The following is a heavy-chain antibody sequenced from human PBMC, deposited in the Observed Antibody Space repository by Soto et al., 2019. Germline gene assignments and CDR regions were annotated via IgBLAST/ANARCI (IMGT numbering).Heavy chain of an antibody. CDR3: ARGGRNYDFWSGYYRLGDNYYYYYMDV. Sequence: QVQLQESGPGLVKPSETLSLTCTVSGGSISSYYWSWIRQPPGKGLEWIGYIYYSGSTNYNPSLMSRVTISVDTSKNQFSLKLSSVTAADTAVYYCARGGRNYDFWSGYYRLGDNYYYYYMDVWGKGTTVTVSS. CDR1: GGSISSYY. V-gene: IGHV4-59*01. CDR2: IYYSGST. J-gene: IGHJ6*03. D-gene: IGHD3-3*01.